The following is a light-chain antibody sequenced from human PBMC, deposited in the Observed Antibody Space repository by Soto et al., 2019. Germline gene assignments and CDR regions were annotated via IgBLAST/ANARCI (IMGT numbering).Light chain of an antibody. Sequence: DIETTKYPSSLSASVGDRVTITCQASQDISNYLNWYQQKPGKAPKLLIYDASNLETGVPSRFSGSGSGTDFTFTISSLQPDDIATYYFQPYDNIPRTLGQGTKV. J-gene: IGKJ1*01. CDR1: QDISNY. CDR3: QPYDNIPRT. CDR2: DAS. V-gene: IGKV1-33*01.